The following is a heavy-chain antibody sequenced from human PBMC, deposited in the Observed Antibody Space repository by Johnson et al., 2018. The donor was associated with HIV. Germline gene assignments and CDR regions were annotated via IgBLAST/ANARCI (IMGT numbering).Heavy chain of an antibody. CDR2: ISYDGSNK. D-gene: IGHD6-6*01. CDR3: ARDILEYSSSVPDAFDI. CDR1: GFTFSSYA. V-gene: IGHV3-30*04. J-gene: IGHJ3*02. Sequence: QVQLVESGGGVVQPRRSLRLSCAASGFTFSSYAMHWVRQAPGKGLEWVAVISYDGSNKYYADSVKGRFTISRDNSKNTLYLQMNSLRAEDTAVYYCARDILEYSSSVPDAFDIWGQGTMVTVSS.